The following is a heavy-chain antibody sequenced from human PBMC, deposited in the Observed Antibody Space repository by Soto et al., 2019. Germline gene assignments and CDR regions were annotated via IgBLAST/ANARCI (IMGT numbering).Heavy chain of an antibody. Sequence: EVQLVESGGGLVQPGGSLRLSCAASGFTFSDYAMHWVRQAPGKGLEYVSGISSDGSGTYYGNSMKGRFTISRDNSKNTLYLRMGSLRAEHMAVYYCARGGLATTNPTDYWGQGTLVTVSS. D-gene: IGHD5-12*01. J-gene: IGHJ4*02. V-gene: IGHV3-64*01. CDR2: ISSDGSGT. CDR1: GFTFSDYA. CDR3: ARGGLATTNPTDY.